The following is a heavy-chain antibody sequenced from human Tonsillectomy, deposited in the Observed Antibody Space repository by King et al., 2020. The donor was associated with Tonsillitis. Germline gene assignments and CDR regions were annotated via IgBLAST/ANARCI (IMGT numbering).Heavy chain of an antibody. CDR3: ARYHGGIWDY. D-gene: IGHD2-15*01. Sequence: VQLVESGGGVVQPGGSLRLSCAASGFTFSRYGMHWVRQAPGKGLEWVAFIRYDGSNKYYADSVKGRFTISRDNSKNTLYLQMNSLIAEDTALYYCARYHGGIWDYWGQGTLVTVSS. J-gene: IGHJ4*02. CDR2: IRYDGSNK. V-gene: IGHV3-30*02. CDR1: GFTFSRYG.